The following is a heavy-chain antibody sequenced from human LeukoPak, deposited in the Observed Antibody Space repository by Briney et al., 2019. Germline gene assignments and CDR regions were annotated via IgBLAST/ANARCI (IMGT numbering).Heavy chain of an antibody. CDR1: GFTFRNYW. Sequence: VGSLRLSCAVSGFTFRNYWMYWVRQAPGEALVWVSRISGDGSTTTYADTVKGRFTISRDNAKNTLYLQMNSLRADDTAVYYCASSLLGVSPWGQGTLVTVSS. D-gene: IGHD3-3*01. CDR2: ISGDGSTT. CDR3: ASSLLGVSP. V-gene: IGHV3-74*01. J-gene: IGHJ4*02.